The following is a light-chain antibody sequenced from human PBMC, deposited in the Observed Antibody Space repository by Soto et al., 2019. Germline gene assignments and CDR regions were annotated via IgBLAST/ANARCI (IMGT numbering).Light chain of an antibody. CDR3: QQYGSSPTT. Sequence: EIVLTQSPGTLSLSPGERATLSCRASQSVSSSYLAWYQQKPGQAPRLLIYGASSSATGIPDRLSGSGSGTDFTLTISRLEPEDFAVYYCQQYGSSPTTFGQGTKVDIK. J-gene: IGKJ1*01. CDR2: GAS. V-gene: IGKV3-20*01. CDR1: QSVSSSY.